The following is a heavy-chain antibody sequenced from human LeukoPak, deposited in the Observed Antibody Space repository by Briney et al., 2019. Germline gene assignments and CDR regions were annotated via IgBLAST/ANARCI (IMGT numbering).Heavy chain of an antibody. V-gene: IGHV3-23*01. CDR2: ISGSGGST. D-gene: IGHD3-10*01. Sequence: GGSLRLSCAASGFTFSSYAMSWVRQAPGKGLEWVSAISGSGGSTYYADSVKGRFTISRDNSKNTLYLQMNSLRAEDTAVYYCAKSERITMVRGVNFDYWGQGTLVTVSS. J-gene: IGHJ4*02. CDR3: AKSERITMVRGVNFDY. CDR1: GFTFSSYA.